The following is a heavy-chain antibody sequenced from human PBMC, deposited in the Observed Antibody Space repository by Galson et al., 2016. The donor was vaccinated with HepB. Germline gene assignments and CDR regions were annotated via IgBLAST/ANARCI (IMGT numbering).Heavy chain of an antibody. V-gene: IGHV3-30*04. J-gene: IGHJ4*02. CDR2: ISYDGWNT. Sequence: SLRLSCAASGFTFSSYAMHWVRQAPGKGLEWVALISYDGWNTYYADSVKGRFTISRDNSKNTLFLQMGSLRPEDTAVYYRARDGSGGYCSGGGCYSLNLWGQGTLVTVSS. D-gene: IGHD2-15*01. CDR3: ARDGSGGYCSGGGCYSLNL. CDR1: GFTFSSYA.